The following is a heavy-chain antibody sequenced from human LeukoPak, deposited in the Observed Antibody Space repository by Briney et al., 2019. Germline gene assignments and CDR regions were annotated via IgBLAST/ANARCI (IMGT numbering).Heavy chain of an antibody. V-gene: IGHV5-51*01. J-gene: IGHJ4*02. D-gene: IGHD2-2*01. CDR3: ASRYCSSTSCYPQFDY. CDR2: IYPGDSDT. CDR1: GYSFTSYW. Sequence: GESLKISCKGSGYSFTSYWIGWVRQMPGKGLEWMGIIYPGDSDTRYSPSFQGQVTISADTSISTAYLQWSSLKASDTAMYYCASRYCSSTSCYPQFDYWGQGTLVTVSS.